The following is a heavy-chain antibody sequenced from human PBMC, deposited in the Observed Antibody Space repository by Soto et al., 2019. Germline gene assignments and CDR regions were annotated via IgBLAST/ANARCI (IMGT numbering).Heavy chain of an antibody. V-gene: IGHV4-59*01. D-gene: IGHD3-3*01. CDR1: GGSISSYY. J-gene: IGHJ6*03. Sequence: SPTLSLTCTVSGGSISSYYWSWIRQPPGKGLEWVGYIYYSGSTNYNPSLKSRVTISVDTSKNQFSLKLSSVTAADTAVYYCASVFKLRFLEWELDDYYYMDVWGKGTTVTVSS. CDR3: ASVFKLRFLEWELDDYYYMDV. CDR2: IYYSGST.